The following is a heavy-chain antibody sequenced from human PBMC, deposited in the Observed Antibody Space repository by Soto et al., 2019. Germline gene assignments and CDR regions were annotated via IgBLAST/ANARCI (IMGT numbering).Heavy chain of an antibody. CDR1: GFSVSSKY. CDR3: TRDDVHFNGDRYYGVPKEV. D-gene: IGHD2-8*01. CDR2: IQSGGTT. V-gene: IGHV3-66*01. J-gene: IGHJ6*04. Sequence: EVQLVESGGGLVQPGGSLRLSCAASGFSVSSKYMSWVRQAPGKGLEWVSLIQSGGTTYYAGSVKGRFTISRDYSENTMFLKMNSLRVEDTAVYYCTRDDVHFNGDRYYGVPKEVWGKGTTVTVSA.